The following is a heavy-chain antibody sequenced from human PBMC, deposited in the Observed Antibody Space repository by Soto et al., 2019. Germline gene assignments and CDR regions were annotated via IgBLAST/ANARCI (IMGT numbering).Heavy chain of an antibody. Sequence: GASVKVSCKXSGYTFTSYGISWVRQAPGQGLEWMGWISAYNGNTNYAQKLQGRVTMTTDTSTSTAYMELRSLRSDDTAVYYCARNVYRQWLVYNWFDPWGQGTLVTVSS. CDR2: ISAYNGNT. J-gene: IGHJ5*02. V-gene: IGHV1-18*01. CDR1: GYTFTSYG. CDR3: ARNVYRQWLVYNWFDP. D-gene: IGHD6-19*01.